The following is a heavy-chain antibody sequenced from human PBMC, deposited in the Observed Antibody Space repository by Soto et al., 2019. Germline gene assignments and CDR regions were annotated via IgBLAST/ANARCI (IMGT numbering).Heavy chain of an antibody. Sequence: SETLSLTCTVSGGSLNNYYWSWIRQPPGKGGLEWIGYIYYSGSTNYGPSLKSRVTISVDTSKNHFSLKLSSVTAADTAVYYCARHPLTVHFDYWGQGTLVT. D-gene: IGHD3-9*01. CDR1: GGSLNNYY. CDR2: IYYSGST. CDR3: ARHPLTVHFDY. V-gene: IGHV4-59*08. J-gene: IGHJ4*02.